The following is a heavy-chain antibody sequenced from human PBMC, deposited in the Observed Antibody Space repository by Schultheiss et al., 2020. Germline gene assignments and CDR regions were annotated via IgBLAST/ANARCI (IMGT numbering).Heavy chain of an antibody. V-gene: IGHV3-23*01. CDR3: AKGYDILTGDYFDY. D-gene: IGHD3-9*01. J-gene: IGHJ4*02. Sequence: GGSLRLSCAASGFTFSSYGMHWVRQAPGKGLEWVSAISGSGGSTYYADSVKGRFTISRDNSKNTLYLQMNSLRAEDTAVYYCAKGYDILTGDYFDYWGQGTLVTVSS. CDR1: GFTFSSYG. CDR2: ISGSGGST.